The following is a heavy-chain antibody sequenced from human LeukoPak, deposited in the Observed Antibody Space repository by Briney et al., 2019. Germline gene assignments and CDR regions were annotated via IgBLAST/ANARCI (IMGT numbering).Heavy chain of an antibody. V-gene: IGHV3-11*01. CDR2: ISSSGSTI. CDR1: GFTFSSYA. Sequence: GGSLRLSCAASGFTFSSYAMSWIRQAPGKGLEWVSYISSSGSTIYYADSVKGRFTISRDNAKNSLYLQMNSLRAEDTAVYFCASQGGSGSYYSNWFDPWGQGTLVTVSS. CDR3: ASQGGSGSYYSNWFDP. J-gene: IGHJ5*02. D-gene: IGHD1-26*01.